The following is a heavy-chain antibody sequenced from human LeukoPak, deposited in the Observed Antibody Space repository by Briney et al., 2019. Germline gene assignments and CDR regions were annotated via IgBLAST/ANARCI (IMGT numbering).Heavy chain of an antibody. J-gene: IGHJ6*03. CDR1: GSRSTRSR. V-gene: IGHV5-51*01. CDR3: ARLYGSDYYYYMDV. D-gene: IGHD3-10*01. Sequence: ESLTVSCKGSGSRSTRSRVGWVRQIHGKGLEWMGIIYPVESDTRYSRSFQGQVTISADKSISTAYLQWSSLKASDTAMYYCARLYGSDYYYYMDVWGKGTTVTVSS. CDR2: IYPVESDT.